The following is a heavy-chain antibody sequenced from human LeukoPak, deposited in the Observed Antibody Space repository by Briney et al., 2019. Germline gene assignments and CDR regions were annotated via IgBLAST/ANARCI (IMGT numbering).Heavy chain of an antibody. CDR3: ARDYGGHFDY. D-gene: IGHD4-23*01. CDR2: IYYSGST. J-gene: IGHJ4*02. CDR1: GGSISSSSYY. V-gene: IGHV4-39*02. Sequence: SETLSLTCTVSGGSISSSSYYWGWIRQPPGKGLEWIVSIYYSGSTYYNPSLKSRVTISVDTSKNQFSLELSSVTAADTAVYYCARDYGGHFDYWGQGTLVTVSS.